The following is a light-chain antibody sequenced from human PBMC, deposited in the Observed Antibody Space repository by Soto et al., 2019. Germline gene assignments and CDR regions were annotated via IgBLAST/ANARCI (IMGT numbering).Light chain of an antibody. CDR1: QSVSSSY. V-gene: IGKV3-20*01. CDR2: GAS. CDR3: QQYSDLPMT. Sequence: EIVLTQSPGTLSLSPVERDTLSCMASQSVSSSYLAWYQQKPGQAPRLLIYGASRRATGIPDRFSGSASGTDFTLTISRLEPEDFAVYFCQQYSDLPMTFGQGTRLEIK. J-gene: IGKJ5*01.